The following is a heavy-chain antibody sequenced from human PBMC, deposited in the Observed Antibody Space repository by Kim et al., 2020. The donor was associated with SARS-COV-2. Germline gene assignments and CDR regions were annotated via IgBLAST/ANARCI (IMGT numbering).Heavy chain of an antibody. V-gene: IGHV4-34*01. Sequence: SETLSLTCAVYGGSFSGYQWSWVRQSPGKGLVWIGQINHTGSTNYNPSLKSRVTMSVDTSKNQFSLKLTSVTATDTGVYYCARGVPGYWGQGSLVTVSS. J-gene: IGHJ4*02. CDR1: GGSFSGYQ. CDR3: ARGVPGY. CDR2: INHTGST.